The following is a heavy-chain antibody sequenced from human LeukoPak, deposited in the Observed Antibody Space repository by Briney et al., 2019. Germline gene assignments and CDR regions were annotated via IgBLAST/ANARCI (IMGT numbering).Heavy chain of an antibody. Sequence: SGPTLVNPTQTLTLTCTFSGFSLRTGGVGVAWIRQPPGKALQWLALIYWDDEKYYSPSLKSRLSISRDTSRNQVVLTMTNMDPLDTATYFCAHSYYFGSRSYYNVWFAPWGLGTLVTVSS. D-gene: IGHD3-10*01. CDR1: GFSLRTGGVG. J-gene: IGHJ5*02. CDR2: IYWDDEK. V-gene: IGHV2-5*02. CDR3: AHSYYFGSRSYYNVWFAP.